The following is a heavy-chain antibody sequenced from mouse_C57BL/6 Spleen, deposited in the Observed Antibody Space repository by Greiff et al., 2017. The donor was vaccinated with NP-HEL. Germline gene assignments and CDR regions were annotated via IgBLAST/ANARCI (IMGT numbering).Heavy chain of an antibody. V-gene: IGHV1-22*01. Sequence: EVQLQQSGPELVKPGASVKMSCKASGYTFTDYNMHWVKQSHGKSLEWIGYINPNNGGTSYNQKFKGKATLTVNKSSSTAYMELRSLTSEDSAVYYCARWGHYGSSYGYWGQGTTLTVSS. CDR3: ARWGHYGSSYGY. CDR1: GYTFTDYN. CDR2: INPNNGGT. D-gene: IGHD1-1*01. J-gene: IGHJ2*01.